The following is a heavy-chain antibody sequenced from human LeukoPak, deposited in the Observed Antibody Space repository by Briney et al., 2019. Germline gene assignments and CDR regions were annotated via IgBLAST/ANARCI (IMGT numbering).Heavy chain of an antibody. V-gene: IGHV3-21*01. CDR3: TRVAQSGPTGWFDP. Sequence: GGSLRLSCAASGFNLNSYMLNWVRQAPGKGLEWVSSISSTGSYIYYADSVKGRFTISRDNPGNVMYLQMDSLRAEDTAVYYCTRVAQSGPTGWFDPWGQGTLVTVSS. J-gene: IGHJ5*02. D-gene: IGHD1-1*01. CDR1: GFNLNSYM. CDR2: ISSTGSYI.